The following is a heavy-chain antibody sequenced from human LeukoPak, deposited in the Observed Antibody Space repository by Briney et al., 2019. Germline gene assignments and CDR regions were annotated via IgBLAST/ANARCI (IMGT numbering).Heavy chain of an antibody. D-gene: IGHD3-22*01. CDR2: MYYSGST. J-gene: IGHJ3*02. V-gene: IGHV4-59*08. CDR1: SGSISGYY. CDR3: ARHFTYYYDSSGYPRDAFDI. Sequence: SETLSLTCTVSSGSISGYYWSWIRQSPGKGLVWIGYMYYSGSTNYNPSLESRITISIDMSNNQFSLTLSSVTAADTALYYCARHFTYYYDSSGYPRDAFDIWGQGTMVTVSS.